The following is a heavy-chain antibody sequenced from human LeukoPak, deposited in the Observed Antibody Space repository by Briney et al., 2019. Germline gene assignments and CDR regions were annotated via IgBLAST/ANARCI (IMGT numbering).Heavy chain of an antibody. Sequence: SETLSLTCTVSGDSMNSHYWSWIRQPPGKGLEWSGYISYIGSTNYNPSLKSRVTISVDTSKNQFSLKLSSVTAADTAVYYCARDQTTVTKGLDIWGQGTMATVSS. V-gene: IGHV4-59*11. CDR3: ARDQTTVTKGLDI. CDR2: ISYIGST. D-gene: IGHD4-17*01. CDR1: GDSMNSHY. J-gene: IGHJ3*02.